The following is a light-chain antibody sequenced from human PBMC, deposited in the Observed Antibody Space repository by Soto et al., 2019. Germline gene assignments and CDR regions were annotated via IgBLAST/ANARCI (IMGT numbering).Light chain of an antibody. J-gene: IGKJ3*01. CDR2: AAS. CDR3: QQSYNTPLT. Sequence: IQMTQSPSSLSASVGDRVTITCRASQSISSYLNWYQQKPGKAPKFLIYAASSLQSGVPSRFSGSGSGTDFTLTISRLQPEDFATYYCQQSYNTPLTFGPGTKVDIK. V-gene: IGKV1-39*01. CDR1: QSISSY.